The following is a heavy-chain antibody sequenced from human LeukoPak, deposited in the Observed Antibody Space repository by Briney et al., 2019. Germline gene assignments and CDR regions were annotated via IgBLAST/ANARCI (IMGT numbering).Heavy chain of an antibody. CDR2: IDPNNCNT. Sequence: VAAVKVSYKASVYTFTSYGIIWVGQATGQGLQWMGRIDPNNCNTKYTQELQGRVSMTRDTSIGTDYMYLSRLTSDDTAVYYCTTFTAPSNAFDLWGQGTMVTVSS. CDR1: VYTFTSYG. V-gene: IGHV1-18*01. J-gene: IGHJ3*01. D-gene: IGHD2-2*01. CDR3: TTFTAPSNAFDL.